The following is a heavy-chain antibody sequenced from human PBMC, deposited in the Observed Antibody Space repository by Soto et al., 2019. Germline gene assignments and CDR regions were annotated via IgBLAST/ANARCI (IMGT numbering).Heavy chain of an antibody. CDR3: ARDLEDIRYINCFDP. CDR2: ISGYDGRT. D-gene: IGHD3-3*01. V-gene: IGHV1-18*01. CDR1: GYTFINYG. J-gene: IGHJ5*02. Sequence: KLVQSGVEVKKPGASVRVSCKASGYTFINYGISWVRQAPGQGLEWMGWISGYDGRTNYAQRFQGRVTMTTDTSTKTAYMELTSLTSDDTAVYYCARDLEDIRYINCFDPGGQGTLVTVSS.